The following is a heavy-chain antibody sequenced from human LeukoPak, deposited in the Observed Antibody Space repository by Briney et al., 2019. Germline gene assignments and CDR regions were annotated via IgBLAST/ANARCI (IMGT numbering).Heavy chain of an antibody. Sequence: SVKVSCKASGGTFSSYAISWVRQAPGQGLEWMGGIIPIFGTANYAQKFQGRVTITTDESTSTAYMELNSLRAEDTAVYYCAKDSNSGSYYYAGYFDYWGQGTLVTVSS. J-gene: IGHJ4*02. CDR1: GGTFSSYA. D-gene: IGHD1-26*01. CDR3: AKDSNSGSYYYAGYFDY. V-gene: IGHV1-69*05. CDR2: IIPIFGTA.